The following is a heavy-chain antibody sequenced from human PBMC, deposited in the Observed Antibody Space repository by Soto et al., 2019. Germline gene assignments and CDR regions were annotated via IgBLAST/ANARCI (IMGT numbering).Heavy chain of an antibody. Sequence: EVQLVESGGGLVQPGGSLRLSCAASGFTFSRYWMSWVRQAPGKGLEWVASIKQDGTEKYYVDSVKGRFTISRDNAKNSLYLQMNSLRAEDTAVYYCAREDSSWGRWDYWGQGTLVTVSS. D-gene: IGHD6-13*01. CDR3: AREDSSWGRWDY. CDR2: IKQDGTEK. J-gene: IGHJ4*02. CDR1: GFTFSRYW. V-gene: IGHV3-7*01.